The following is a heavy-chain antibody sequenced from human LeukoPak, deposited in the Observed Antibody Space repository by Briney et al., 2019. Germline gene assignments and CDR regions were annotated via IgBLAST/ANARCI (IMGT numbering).Heavy chain of an antibody. CDR3: ARARDVTTSPPFDY. CDR2: ISGSSSYI. CDR1: GFTFSNTW. D-gene: IGHD4-17*01. J-gene: IGHJ4*02. Sequence: GGSLRLSCAASGFTFSNTWMNWVRQAPGKGLEWVSSISGSSSYIYYADSVKGRFTISRDNAKNSLYLQMNSLRAEDTAAYYCARARDVTTSPPFDYGGQGKLVTVSS. V-gene: IGHV3-21*01.